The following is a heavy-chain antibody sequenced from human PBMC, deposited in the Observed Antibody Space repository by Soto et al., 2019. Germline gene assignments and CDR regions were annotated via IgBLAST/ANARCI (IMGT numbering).Heavy chain of an antibody. CDR2: INPSGGST. D-gene: IGHD6-13*01. CDR3: ARGVAAAGVYYYGMDV. J-gene: IGHJ6*02. CDR1: GYTLTRYH. Sequence: GASVKVSCKASGYTLTRYHMHWVRQAPAQGLEWVGIINPSGGSTSYAQKFQGRVTMTRESSTSTVYMELSSLRSEDTAVYYCARGVAAAGVYYYGMDVWGQGTTVTVSS. V-gene: IGHV1-46*01.